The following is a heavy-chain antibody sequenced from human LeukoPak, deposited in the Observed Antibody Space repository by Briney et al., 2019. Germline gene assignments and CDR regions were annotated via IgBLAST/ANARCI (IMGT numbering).Heavy chain of an antibody. Sequence: SETLSLTCIVSGASISNYHWSWIRQTPEKGLEWMGHIHTSGGSSYYPSLKSRLTMSIDTSRNQLSLKLTSVTAADTALYFCARLGSYHDFWGQGALVTVSS. CDR2: IHTSGGS. D-gene: IGHD1-26*01. J-gene: IGHJ4*02. CDR1: GASISNYH. CDR3: ARLGSYHDF. V-gene: IGHV4-4*09.